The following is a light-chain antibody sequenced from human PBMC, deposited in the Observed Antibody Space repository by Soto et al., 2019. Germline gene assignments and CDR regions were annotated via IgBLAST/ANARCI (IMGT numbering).Light chain of an antibody. CDR3: QQRRSWQVT. J-gene: IGKJ5*01. V-gene: IGKV3D-20*02. Sequence: VGLTKSRGTLSLSPGDRGTLSCRSSQRVSARYLAWYHQKPGQAPRLLIYDASKRATGIPARFSGSGSGTNFTLTISSLEPEDFAVYYCQQRRSWQVTFGQGTRLEI. CDR1: QRVSARY. CDR2: DAS.